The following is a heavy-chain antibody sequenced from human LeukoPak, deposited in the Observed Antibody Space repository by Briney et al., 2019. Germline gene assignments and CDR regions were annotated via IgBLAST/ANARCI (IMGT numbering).Heavy chain of an antibody. CDR2: IYYSGST. V-gene: IGHV4-31*03. CDR3: ARVGSGTMVRGVLWFDP. D-gene: IGHD3-10*01. J-gene: IGHJ5*02. Sequence: SQTLSLTCTVSGGSISSGGYYWSWIRQHPGKGLEWIGYIYYSGSTYYNPSLKSRVTISVDTSKNQFSLKLSSVTAADTAVYYCARVGSGTMVRGVLWFDPWGQGTLVTVSS. CDR1: GGSISSGGYY.